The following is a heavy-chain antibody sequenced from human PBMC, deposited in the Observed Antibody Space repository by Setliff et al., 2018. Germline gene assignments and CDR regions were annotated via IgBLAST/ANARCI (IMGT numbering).Heavy chain of an antibody. V-gene: IGHV3-30*03. J-gene: IGHJ6*04. Sequence: GGSLRLSCAASGFNFNIFAINWVRQAPGKGLEWLAVTSYDGKNNYYGDSVKGRFTISRDNAKNSLSLQMNNLRTEDTAVYFCACLDWGEKFFNVDAWGKGTTVTVSS. CDR2: TSYDGKNN. D-gene: IGHD7-27*01. CDR1: GFNFNIFA. CDR3: ACLDWGEKFFNVDA.